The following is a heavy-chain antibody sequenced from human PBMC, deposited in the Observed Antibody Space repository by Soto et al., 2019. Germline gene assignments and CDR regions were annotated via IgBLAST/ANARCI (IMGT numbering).Heavy chain of an antibody. J-gene: IGHJ6*02. Sequence: WASVKVSCKASGGTFSSYAISWVRQAPGQGLEWMGGIIPIFGTANYAQKFQGRVTITADESTSTAYMELSSLRSEDTAVYYCATFPDRAYYGMDVWGQGTTVTVSS. CDR3: ATFPDRAYYGMDV. D-gene: IGHD3-22*01. CDR2: IIPIFGTA. V-gene: IGHV1-69*13. CDR1: GGTFSSYA.